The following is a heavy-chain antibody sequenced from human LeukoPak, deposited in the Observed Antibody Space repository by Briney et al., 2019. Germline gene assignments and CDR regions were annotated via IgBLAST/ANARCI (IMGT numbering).Heavy chain of an antibody. D-gene: IGHD3-10*01. V-gene: IGHV3-66*02. J-gene: IGHJ6*03. CDR2: IYSGGTT. CDR3: ARVPRGKIYMDV. CDR1: GFTVSTNY. Sequence: PEGSLRLSCAASGFTVSTNYISWVRQAPGKGLEWVSIIYSGGTTYYADSVKGRFTISRDNLQMNSLRAEDTAVYYCARVPRGKIYMDVWGKGTTVTVSS.